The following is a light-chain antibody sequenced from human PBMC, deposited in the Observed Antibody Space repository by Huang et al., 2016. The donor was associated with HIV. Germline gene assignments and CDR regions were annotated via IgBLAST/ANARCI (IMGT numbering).Light chain of an antibody. CDR3: QQSFSTPRT. CDR1: QNITSY. J-gene: IGKJ1*01. Sequence: DIQMTQSPSSLSTSVGDRVTITCRASQNITSYLNWYQQKPGRAPKVLIYAASSLQSGVPSRFSGSGSGTDFNLTIDSLQPEDFATYFCQQSFSTPRTFGQGTKVEIK. CDR2: AAS. V-gene: IGKV1-39*01.